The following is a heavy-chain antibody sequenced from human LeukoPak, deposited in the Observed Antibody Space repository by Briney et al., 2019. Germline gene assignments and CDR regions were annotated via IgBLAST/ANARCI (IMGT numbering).Heavy chain of an antibody. V-gene: IGHV4-59*08. J-gene: IGHJ6*02. CDR2: IYYSGCT. Sequence: SSETLSLTCTVSSGSINNYYWSWIRQPPGKGLEWIGYIYYSGCTNYNPSLESRVTISVDTSKNQFSLKLSSVTAADTAVYYCARHRVGYFYYYGMDVWGQGSTVTVSS. CDR3: ARHRVGYFYYYGMDV. CDR1: SGSINNYY. D-gene: IGHD3-22*01.